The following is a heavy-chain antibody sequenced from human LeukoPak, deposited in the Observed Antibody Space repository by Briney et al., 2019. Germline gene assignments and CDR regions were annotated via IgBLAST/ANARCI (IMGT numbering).Heavy chain of an antibody. V-gene: IGHV3-21*01. CDR2: ISSSSSYI. CDR3: TRTYSSSWHGIPYYYYYYGMDV. CDR1: GFTFSSYT. J-gene: IGHJ6*02. D-gene: IGHD6-13*01. Sequence: PGGSLRLSCAASGFTFSSYTMNWVRQAPGKGLEWVSSISSSSSYIYYADSVKGRLTISRDNAKNSLYLQMNSLRAEDTAVYYCTRTYSSSWHGIPYYYYYYGMDVWGQGTTVTVSS.